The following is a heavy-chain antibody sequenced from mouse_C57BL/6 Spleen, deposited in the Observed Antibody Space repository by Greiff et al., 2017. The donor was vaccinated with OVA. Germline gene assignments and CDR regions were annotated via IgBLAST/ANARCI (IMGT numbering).Heavy chain of an antibody. V-gene: IGHV1-80*01. CDR1: GYAFSSYW. Sequence: VQLQESGAELVKPGASVKISCKASGYAFSSYWMNWVKQRPGKGLEWIGQIYPGDGDTNYNGKFKGKATLTADKSSNTAYMQLSSLTSEDSAVYFCARSRVTTVVATQYYYAMDYWGQGTSVTVSS. D-gene: IGHD1-1*01. J-gene: IGHJ4*01. CDR2: IYPGDGDT. CDR3: ARSRVTTVVATQYYYAMDY.